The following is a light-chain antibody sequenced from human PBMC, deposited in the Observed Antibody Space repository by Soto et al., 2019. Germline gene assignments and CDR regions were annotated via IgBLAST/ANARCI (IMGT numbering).Light chain of an antibody. J-gene: IGKJ2*01. Sequence: EIVLTQSPATLSLSPGERATLSCWASQNVDSYLAWYQHKPGLAPRLLSYDAFKRATGIPARFSGSGSGTDFTLTISSLEPEDFAVYYCQQRSHWPLTFGQGTKLEIK. V-gene: IGKV3-11*01. CDR1: QNVDSY. CDR2: DAF. CDR3: QQRSHWPLT.